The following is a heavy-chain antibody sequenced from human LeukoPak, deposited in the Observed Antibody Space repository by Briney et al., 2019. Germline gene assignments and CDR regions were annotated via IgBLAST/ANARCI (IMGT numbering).Heavy chain of an antibody. Sequence: PSETLSLTCTVSGGSISSRSYYWGWIRQPPGKGLEWIGRIYYSGSTYYYNPSLKSRVTISVDTSKNQFSLKLSSVTAADTAVYYCARNYCSGGSCYLMGAFDIWSQGTMVTVSS. V-gene: IGHV4-39*01. CDR3: ARNYCSGGSCYLMGAFDI. CDR2: IYYSGST. CDR1: GGSISSRSYY. D-gene: IGHD2-15*01. J-gene: IGHJ3*02.